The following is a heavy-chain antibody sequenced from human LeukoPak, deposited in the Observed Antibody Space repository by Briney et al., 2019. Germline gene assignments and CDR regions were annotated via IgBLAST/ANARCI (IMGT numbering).Heavy chain of an antibody. CDR1: GYSISSGYY. D-gene: IGHD3-3*01. CDR2: IYHSGST. J-gene: IGHJ5*02. CDR3: ARYLEDLGLRFIPSFDP. Sequence: SETLSLTCTVSGYSISSGYYWGWIRQPPGKGLEWIGRIYHSGSTYYNPSLKSRLTISVDTSKNQTPLKLSSVTAADTAVYYCARYLEDLGLRFIPSFDPWGQGTLVTVSS. V-gene: IGHV4-38-2*02.